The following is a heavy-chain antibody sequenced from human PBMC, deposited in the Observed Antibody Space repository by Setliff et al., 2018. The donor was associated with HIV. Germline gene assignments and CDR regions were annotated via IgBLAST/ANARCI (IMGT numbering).Heavy chain of an antibody. CDR3: ANMQWASNAWYSFDY. V-gene: IGHV3-74*01. J-gene: IGHJ4*02. CDR1: GFTFSSYW. Sequence: GGSLRLSWAASGFTFSSYWMHWVRQAPGKGLVWVFGMNTDGSSTRYADSVEGRFTISRDNAKNSLYLQMNSLRAEDTAVYYCANMQWASNAWYSFDYWGQGALVTVSS. D-gene: IGHD6-19*01. CDR2: MNTDGSST.